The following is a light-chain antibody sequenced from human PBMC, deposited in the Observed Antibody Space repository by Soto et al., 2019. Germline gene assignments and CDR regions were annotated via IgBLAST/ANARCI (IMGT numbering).Light chain of an antibody. Sequence: EIVMTQSPATLSVSPGERATLSCRASQSVSSSLAWYQQKPGQAPRLLFYAASTRATGVPARFSGSGSGTEFTLTINSLQSEDFAVYYCHQYNFWPTFGQGTKADIK. CDR1: QSVSSS. CDR2: AAS. J-gene: IGKJ1*01. CDR3: HQYNFWPT. V-gene: IGKV3-15*01.